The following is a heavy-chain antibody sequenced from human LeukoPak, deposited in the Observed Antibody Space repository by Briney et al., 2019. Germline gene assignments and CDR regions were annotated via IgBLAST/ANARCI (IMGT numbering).Heavy chain of an antibody. CDR1: GFTFTSSA. CDR2: IVVGSGNT. J-gene: IGHJ6*03. D-gene: IGHD3-3*01. V-gene: IGHV1-58*01. Sequence: SVKVSCKASGFTFTSSAVQWVRQARGQRLEWIGWIVVGSGNTNYAQKFQERVTFTRDMSTSTAYMELSSLRSEDTAVYYCAADHKSGYYPRGYYYYMDVWGKGTTVTVSS. CDR3: AADHKSGYYPRGYYYYMDV.